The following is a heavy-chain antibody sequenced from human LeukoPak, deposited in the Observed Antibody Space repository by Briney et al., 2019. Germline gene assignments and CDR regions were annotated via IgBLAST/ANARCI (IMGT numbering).Heavy chain of an antibody. CDR1: GFTFRTYS. CDR3: ARDRGSCLDY. J-gene: IGHJ4*02. D-gene: IGHD1-26*01. Sequence: GGSLRLSCAASGFTFRTYSINWVRQAPGKGLEWVSSISSSGDYRYYADSVKGRFTISRDNSKNTLYLQMNSLRAEDTAVYYCARDRGSCLDYWGQGTLVTVSS. V-gene: IGHV3-21*01. CDR2: ISSSGDYR.